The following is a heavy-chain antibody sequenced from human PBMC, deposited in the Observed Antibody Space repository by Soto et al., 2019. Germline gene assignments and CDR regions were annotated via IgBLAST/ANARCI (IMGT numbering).Heavy chain of an antibody. J-gene: IGHJ3*02. CDR1: GFTFSSYS. CDR2: ISSSSSTI. CDR3: ARDRSSSWYVDAFDI. V-gene: IGHV3-48*01. Sequence: EVQLVESGGGLVRPGGSLRLSCAASGFTFSSYSMNWVRQAPGKGLEWVSYISSSSSTIYYADSVKGRFTISRDNAKNSLYLQMNSLRAEDTAVYYCARDRSSSWYVDAFDIWGQGTMVTVSS. D-gene: IGHD6-13*01.